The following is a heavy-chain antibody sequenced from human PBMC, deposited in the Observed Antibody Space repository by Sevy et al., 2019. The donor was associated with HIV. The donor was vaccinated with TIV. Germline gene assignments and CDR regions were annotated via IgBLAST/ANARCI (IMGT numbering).Heavy chain of an antibody. CDR2: IKQAESEK. D-gene: IGHD3-22*01. Sequence: GGSLRLSCAASGFSFSTYWMHWVRQAPGKGLEWVANIKQAESEKYYVASVKGRFTISRDNAKNSVYLEMNSLRPEDTAIYYCAKGNSGSLDYWGQGTLVTVSS. CDR3: AKGNSGSLDY. J-gene: IGHJ4*02. V-gene: IGHV3-7*01. CDR1: GFSFSTYW.